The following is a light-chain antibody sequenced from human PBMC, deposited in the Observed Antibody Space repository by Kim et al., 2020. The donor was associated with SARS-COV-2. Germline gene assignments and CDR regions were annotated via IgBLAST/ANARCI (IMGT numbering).Light chain of an antibody. J-gene: IGLJ3*02. CDR1: SSDTGSNT. CDR3: ASWDDSLSGWV. CDR2: SNT. Sequence: GQVNTITWSGSSSDTGSNTVSWYQQFPRTTPKLLIYSNTQRPSRVPDRFSGSKSGTSASLAISELQSEDEADYYCASWDDSLSGWVFGGGTQLTVL. V-gene: IGLV1-44*01.